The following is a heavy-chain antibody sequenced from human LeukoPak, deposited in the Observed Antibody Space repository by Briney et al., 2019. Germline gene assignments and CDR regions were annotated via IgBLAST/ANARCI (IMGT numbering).Heavy chain of an antibody. D-gene: IGHD3-9*01. CDR2: ISSSSSYI. V-gene: IGHV3-21*04. Sequence: PGGSLRLSCAASGFTFSSYSMNWVRQAPGKGLEWVSSISSSSSYIYYADSVKGRFTISGDNAKNSLYLQMNSLRAEDTAVYYCAKRGFLTSYSAPYFDYWGQGTLVTVSS. J-gene: IGHJ4*02. CDR1: GFTFSSYS. CDR3: AKRGFLTSYSAPYFDY.